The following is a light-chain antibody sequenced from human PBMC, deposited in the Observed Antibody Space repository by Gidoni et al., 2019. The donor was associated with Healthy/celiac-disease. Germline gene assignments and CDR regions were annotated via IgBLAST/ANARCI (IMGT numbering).Light chain of an antibody. CDR3: QQYDNLPLT. V-gene: IGKV1-33*01. CDR2: EAS. CDR1: QDISNY. Sequence: DIHVTHSPSSLSASVGDRVTITCQASQDISNYLNWYQQKPGKAPKLLLYEASNLETGVPSRFSGSGSGTDFTFTISSLQPEDIATYYCQQYDNLPLTFXGXTKVEIK. J-gene: IGKJ4*01.